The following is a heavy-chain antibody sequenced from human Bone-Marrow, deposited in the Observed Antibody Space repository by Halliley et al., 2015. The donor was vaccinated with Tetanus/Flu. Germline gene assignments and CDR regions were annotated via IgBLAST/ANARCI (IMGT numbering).Heavy chain of an antibody. CDR1: GFTFSSYS. V-gene: IGHV3-21*01. Sequence: SLRLSCAASGFTFSSYSMNWVRQAPGRGLEWVSSISSSSSYIYYGDSVKGRFTYYADSVKGRFTISRDDAKNSLYLQMNSLRAEDTAVYYCARDSGQQLTDYWGQGTLVTVSS. J-gene: IGHJ4*02. CDR3: ARDSGQQLTDY. D-gene: IGHD6-13*01. CDR2: ISSSSSYI.